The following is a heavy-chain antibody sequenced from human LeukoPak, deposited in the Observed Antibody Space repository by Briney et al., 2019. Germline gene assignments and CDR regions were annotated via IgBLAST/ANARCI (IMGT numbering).Heavy chain of an antibody. V-gene: IGHV5-51*01. CDR2: IYPGDSDT. J-gene: IGHJ3*02. D-gene: IGHD3-9*01. CDR1: GYRFTSYW. Sequence: GESLKISCKGSGYRFTSYWIGWVRPMPGKGLEWMGIIYPGDSDTRYSPSFQGQVTISADKSISTAYLQWSSLKASDTAMYYCAILSPYDILTGYYKGAFDIWGQGTMVTVSS. CDR3: AILSPYDILTGYYKGAFDI.